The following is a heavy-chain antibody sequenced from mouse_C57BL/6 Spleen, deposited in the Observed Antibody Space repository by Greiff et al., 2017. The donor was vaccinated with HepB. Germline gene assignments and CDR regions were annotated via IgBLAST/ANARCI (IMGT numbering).Heavy chain of an antibody. CDR1: GYTFTSYW. CDR2: IYPGSGST. CDR3: ARLIGDYYGSRDYFDY. D-gene: IGHD1-1*01. J-gene: IGHJ2*01. Sequence: QVQLQQPGAELVKPGASVKMSCKASGYTFTSYWITWVKQRPGQGLEWIGDIYPGSGSTNYNEKFKSKATLTVDTSSSTAYMQLSSLTSEDSAVYYCARLIGDYYGSRDYFDYWGQGTTLTVSS. V-gene: IGHV1-55*01.